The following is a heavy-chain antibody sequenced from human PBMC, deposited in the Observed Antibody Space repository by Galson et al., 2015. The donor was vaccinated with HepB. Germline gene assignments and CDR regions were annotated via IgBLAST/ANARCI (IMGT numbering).Heavy chain of an antibody. J-gene: IGHJ4*02. Sequence: TLSLTCAVYGGSFSGYYWSWIRQPPGKGLEWIGEINHSGSTNYNPSLKSRVTISVDTSKNQFSLKLSSVTAADTAVYYCARGGEQWLARWRALGYWGQGTLVTVSS. D-gene: IGHD6-19*01. V-gene: IGHV4-34*01. CDR2: INHSGST. CDR3: ARGGEQWLARWRALGY. CDR1: GGSFSGYY.